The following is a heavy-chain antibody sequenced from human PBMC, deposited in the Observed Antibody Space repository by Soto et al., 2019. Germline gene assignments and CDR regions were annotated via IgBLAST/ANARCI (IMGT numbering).Heavy chain of an antibody. D-gene: IGHD6-6*01. V-gene: IGHV3-30*04. Sequence: QVQLVESGGGVVQPGRSLRLSCAVSGFIFKNCALNWVRQAPGKGLEWVASITRDGYNKYYADSVKGRFTISRDNSKNTLSLQMTALRVEDSSVYYCTKSSGGSSSVGMDYWGPGTLVTVSS. CDR2: ITRDGYNK. J-gene: IGHJ4*02. CDR1: GFIFKNCA. CDR3: TKSSGGSSSVGMDY.